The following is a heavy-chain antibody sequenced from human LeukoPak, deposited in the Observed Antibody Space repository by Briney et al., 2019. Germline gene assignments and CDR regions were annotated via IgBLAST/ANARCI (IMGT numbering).Heavy chain of an antibody. CDR3: ARDRGYCSGGSCYLHYFDY. V-gene: IGHV3-11*06. Sequence: GGSLRLSCAASGFTFTDYYMSWIRQVPGKGLEWVSYITNSNVYTAYAGSVKGRFTISRDNAKNSLYLQMNSLRAEDPAVYYCARDRGYCSGGSCYLHYFDYWGQGTLVTVSS. D-gene: IGHD2-15*01. J-gene: IGHJ4*02. CDR2: ITNSNVYT. CDR1: GFTFTDYY.